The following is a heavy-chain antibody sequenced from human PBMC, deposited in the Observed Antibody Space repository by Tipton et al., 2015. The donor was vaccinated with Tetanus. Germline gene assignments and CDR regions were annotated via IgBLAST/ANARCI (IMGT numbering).Heavy chain of an antibody. V-gene: IGHV4-30-2*01. CDR3: ARYNSYFYAMDV. Sequence: WSWIRQPPGKGLEWIGYIYDSGTTYSNPSLKSRVTISVGETKRQFSLNLTSVTAADTAVYYCARYNSYFYAMDVWGQGTTVTVSS. J-gene: IGHJ6*02. CDR2: IYDSGTT. D-gene: IGHD5-24*01.